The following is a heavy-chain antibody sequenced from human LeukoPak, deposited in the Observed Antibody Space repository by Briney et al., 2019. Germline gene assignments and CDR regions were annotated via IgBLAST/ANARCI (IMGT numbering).Heavy chain of an antibody. Sequence: KPGGSLRLSCAASGFTFSDDYMRWIRHAPGKGLGWVSYISSSGSTIYYADSVKGRFTISRDNAKNSLYLQMNSLRAEDTAVYYCATSYSYGQPEFDYWGQGTLVTVSS. CDR2: ISSSGSTI. D-gene: IGHD5-18*01. CDR3: ATSYSYGQPEFDY. J-gene: IGHJ4*02. V-gene: IGHV3-11*01. CDR1: GFTFSDDY.